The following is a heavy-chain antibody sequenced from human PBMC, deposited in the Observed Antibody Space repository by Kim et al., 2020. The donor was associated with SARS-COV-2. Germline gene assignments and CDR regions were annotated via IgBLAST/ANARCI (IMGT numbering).Heavy chain of an antibody. J-gene: IGHJ6*02. CDR2: ISWDGGST. D-gene: IGHD3-9*01. CDR3: AKGKYFDTPNYYYGMDV. CDR1: GFTFDDYT. V-gene: IGHV3-43*01. Sequence: GGSLRLSCAASGFTFDDYTMHWVRQAPGKGLEWVSLISWDGGSTYYADSVKGRFTISRDNSKNSLYLQMNSLRTEDTALYYCAKGKYFDTPNYYYGMDVWGQGTTVTVSS.